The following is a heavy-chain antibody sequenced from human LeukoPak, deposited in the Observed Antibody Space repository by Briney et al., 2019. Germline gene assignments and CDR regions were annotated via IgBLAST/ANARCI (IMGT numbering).Heavy chain of an antibody. CDR1: GFTFSSYW. V-gene: IGHV3-7*01. Sequence: GGSLRLSCAASGFTFSSYWMSWVRQAPGKGLEWVANIKQDGSEKYYVDSVKGRFTISRDNAKNSLYLQMNSLRAEDTAVYYCARPDPVTTDFFDYWGQGTLVTVSS. D-gene: IGHD4-17*01. CDR3: ARPDPVTTDFFDY. J-gene: IGHJ4*02. CDR2: IKQDGSEK.